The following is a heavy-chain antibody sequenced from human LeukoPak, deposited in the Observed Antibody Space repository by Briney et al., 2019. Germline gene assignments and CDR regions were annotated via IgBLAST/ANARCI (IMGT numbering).Heavy chain of an antibody. J-gene: IGHJ4*02. CDR1: GFTFSSYA. CDR2: ISYDGSNK. CDR3: ARPMESSSSWESFDY. D-gene: IGHD6-13*01. Sequence: GGSLRLSCAASGFTFSSYAMHWVRQAPGKGLEWVAVISYDGSNKYYADSVKGRFTISRDNSKNTLYLQMNSLRAEDTAVYYCARPMESSSSWESFDYWGQGTLVTVSS. V-gene: IGHV3-30*04.